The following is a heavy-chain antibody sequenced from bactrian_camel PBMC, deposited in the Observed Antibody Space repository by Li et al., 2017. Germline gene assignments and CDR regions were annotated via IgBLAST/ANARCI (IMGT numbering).Heavy chain of an antibody. CDR3: GTDKYCRGSACCNSDFSH. Sequence: HVQLVESGGGSVQAGGSLRLSCAASGSTSAHSCVAWFRQAPGQEREAVATIWSSTQATMYADSVKGRFTISQNSAKNSVSLQMNNLKPEDTAMYYCGTDKYCRGSACCNSDFSHWGQGTQVTVS. CDR1: GSTSAHSC. V-gene: IGHV3S53*01. CDR2: IWSSTQAT. D-gene: IGHD2*01. J-gene: IGHJ4*01.